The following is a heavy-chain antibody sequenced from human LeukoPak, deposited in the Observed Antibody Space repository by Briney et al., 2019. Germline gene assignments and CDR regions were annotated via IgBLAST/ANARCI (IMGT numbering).Heavy chain of an antibody. CDR3: ARPSPTVTPKAFDI. CDR2: INHSGST. Sequence: SETLSLTCAVYGGSLSGYYWSWIRQPPGKGLEWIGEINHSGSTNYNPSLESRVTISVDTSKNQFSLKLTSVTAADTAVYYCARPSPTVTPKAFDIWGQGTMVTVSS. D-gene: IGHD4-17*01. V-gene: IGHV4-34*01. J-gene: IGHJ3*02. CDR1: GGSLSGYY.